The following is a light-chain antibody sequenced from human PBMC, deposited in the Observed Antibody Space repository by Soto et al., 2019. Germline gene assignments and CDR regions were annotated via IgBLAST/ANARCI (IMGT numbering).Light chain of an antibody. CDR1: QSVSSSY. CDR3: QHRTNWPPALT. V-gene: IGKV3D-20*02. J-gene: IGKJ4*01. CDR2: GAS. Sequence: EIVLTQSPGTLSLSPGERATLSCRASQSVSSSYLAWYQQKPGQAPRLLIFGASIRDTGIPDRFSGSGSGTDFTLTISSLEPEDFAVYYCQHRTNWPPALTFAGGTKV.